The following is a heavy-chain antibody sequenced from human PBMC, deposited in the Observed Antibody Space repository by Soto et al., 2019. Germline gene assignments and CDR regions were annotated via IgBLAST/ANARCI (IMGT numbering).Heavy chain of an antibody. CDR2: INAGNGNT. CDR3: ARAVAVPADFDY. CDR1: GYTFTGYA. Sequence: QVQLVQSGAEEKKPGASVKVSCKASGYTFTGYAMHWVRQAPGQRLEWMGWINAGNGNTKYSQKFQGGVTITRDTSASTAYRELSSLRSEDTAVYYCARAVAVPADFDYWGQGTLVTVSS. J-gene: IGHJ4*02. V-gene: IGHV1-3*05. D-gene: IGHD6-19*01.